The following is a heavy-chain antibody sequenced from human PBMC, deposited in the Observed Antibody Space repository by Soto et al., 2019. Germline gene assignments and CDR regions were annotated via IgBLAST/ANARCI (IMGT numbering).Heavy chain of an antibody. D-gene: IGHD3-16*01. CDR2: ISDDGSRT. Sequence: EVQLLESGGGLVQPGGSLRLSCTASGFTFNTFEMSWVRQAPGRGLEWVSFISDDGSRTYYADAVKGRFTISRDNSKYMLYLQMNSLTVEDTAVYACVKGGWLDFWGQGPLVTVSS. J-gene: IGHJ5*01. CDR1: GFTFNTFE. CDR3: VKGGWLDF. V-gene: IGHV3-23*01.